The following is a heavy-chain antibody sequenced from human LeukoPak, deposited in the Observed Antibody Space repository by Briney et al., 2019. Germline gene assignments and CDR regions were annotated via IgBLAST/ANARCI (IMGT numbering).Heavy chain of an antibody. V-gene: IGHV3-53*01. CDR3: ARRAGDYSHPYDY. Sequence: GGSLRLSCTVSGFTVSSNSMSWVRQAPGKGLEWVSFIYSGGSTQYSDSAKGLFTISRDNSKKPLYLQMNRLRAEDPAVYYCARRAGDYSHPYDYWGQGTLVTVSS. CDR2: IYSGGST. J-gene: IGHJ4*02. CDR1: GFTVSSNS. D-gene: IGHD3-22*01.